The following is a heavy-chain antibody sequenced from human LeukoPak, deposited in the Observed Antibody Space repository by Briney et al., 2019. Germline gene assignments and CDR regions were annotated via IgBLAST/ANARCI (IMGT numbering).Heavy chain of an antibody. CDR3: AKNRGSTWWDLVDF. CDR1: GHTFTNYG. Sequence: GASVKVSCKASGHTFTNYGITWVRQAPGQGLEWMGWISADNGNTNYAQKFQDRVTISTDTSTSTAFMELRSLTSDDTAVYYCAKNRGSTWWDLVDFWGHGTLVTVSS. D-gene: IGHD1-26*01. V-gene: IGHV1-18*01. CDR2: ISADNGNT. J-gene: IGHJ4*01.